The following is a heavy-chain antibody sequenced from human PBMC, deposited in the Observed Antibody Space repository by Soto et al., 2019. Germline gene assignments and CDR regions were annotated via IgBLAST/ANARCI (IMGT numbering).Heavy chain of an antibody. CDR2: IYYNGIT. J-gene: IGHJ4*02. CDR1: GGFMTNYY. V-gene: IGHV4-59*01. D-gene: IGHD1-26*01. CDR3: ARGRGGYYFYDY. Sequence: PSETLSLTCTVSGGFMTNYYWNWIRQTPGKAPEWIAYIYYNGITNYNPSLKSRVTISVDTPKNQFSLKLNSVTAADTAMYYCARGRGGYYFYDYWGQGALVTVSS.